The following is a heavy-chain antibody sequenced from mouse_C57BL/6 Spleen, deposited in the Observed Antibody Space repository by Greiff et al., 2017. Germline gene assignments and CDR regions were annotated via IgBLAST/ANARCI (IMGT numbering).Heavy chain of an antibody. CDR2: IYPGDGDT. CDR1: GYAFSSSW. Sequence: LVESGPELVKPGASVKISCKASGYAFSSSWMNWVKQRPGKGLEWIGRIYPGDGDTNYNGKFKGKATLTADKSSSTAYMQLSSLTSEDSAVYFCARKVDGYYYAMDYWGQGTSVTVSS. V-gene: IGHV1-82*01. D-gene: IGHD2-3*01. J-gene: IGHJ4*01. CDR3: ARKVDGYYYAMDY.